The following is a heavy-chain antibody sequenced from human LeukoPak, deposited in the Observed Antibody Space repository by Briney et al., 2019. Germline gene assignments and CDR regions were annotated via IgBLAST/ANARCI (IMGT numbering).Heavy chain of an antibody. J-gene: IGHJ4*02. V-gene: IGHV1-69*04. Sequence: GASVKVSCKASGYTFSSFDINWVRQATGQGLEWMGRIIPILGIANYAQKFQGRVMITADKSTSTAYMELSSLRSEDTAVYYCARPFGGYSYGYFYYWGQGTLVTVSS. CDR3: ARPFGGYSYGYFYY. CDR1: GYTFSSFD. D-gene: IGHD5-18*01. CDR2: IIPILGIA.